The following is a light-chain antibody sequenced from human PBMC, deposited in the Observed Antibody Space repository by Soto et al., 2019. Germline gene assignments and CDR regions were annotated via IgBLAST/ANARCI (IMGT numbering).Light chain of an antibody. CDR3: SSYTSSSTRV. CDR1: SSDVGAYDY. V-gene: IGLV2-14*03. CDR2: EVS. Sequence: QFVLTQPASVSGSPGQSITISCTGTSSDVGAYDYVSWYQQHPDKAPKLMIYEVSNRPSGVSNRFSGSKSVNTATLTISGLQADDEADYYCSSYTSSSTRVFGTGTKVTV. J-gene: IGLJ1*01.